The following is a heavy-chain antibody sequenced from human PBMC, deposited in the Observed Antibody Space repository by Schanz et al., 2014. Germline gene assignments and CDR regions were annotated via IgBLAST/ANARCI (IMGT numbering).Heavy chain of an antibody. V-gene: IGHV3-11*01. CDR3: ARGNYGMDV. CDR2: INGGGETT. CDR1: GFTFSDYY. J-gene: IGHJ6*02. Sequence: VQLVESGGGLVQPGRSLRLSCAASGFTFSDYYMTWIRQAPGKGLEWVSYINGGGETTYYADSVRGRFTISRDNAKNSLFLQMNSLRAEDTAKYYCARGNYGMDVWGQGTTVTVSS.